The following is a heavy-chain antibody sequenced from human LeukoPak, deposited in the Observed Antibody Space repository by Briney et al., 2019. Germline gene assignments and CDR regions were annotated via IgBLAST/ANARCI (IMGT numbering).Heavy chain of an antibody. CDR1: GGTFSSYG. Sequence: ASVKVSCKASGGTFSSYGISWVRQAPGQGLEWMGWISAYNGNTNYAQKLQGRVTMTTDTSTSTAYMELRSLRSDDAAVYYCARDQYYDSSGYSGPYDAFDIWGQGTMVTVSS. CDR3: ARDQYYDSSGYSGPYDAFDI. V-gene: IGHV1-18*01. D-gene: IGHD3-22*01. CDR2: ISAYNGNT. J-gene: IGHJ3*02.